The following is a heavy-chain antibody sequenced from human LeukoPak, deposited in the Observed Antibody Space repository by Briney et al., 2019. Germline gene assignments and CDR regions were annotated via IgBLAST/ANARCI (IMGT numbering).Heavy chain of an antibody. CDR3: ARDGQDDILTGYYDY. CDR2: IYSGGST. Sequence: GGLRLSCAASGFTFSRNGMTWVRQAPGKGLEWVSVIYSGGSTYYADSVKGRFIISRDNSKNTLYLQMNSLRAEDTAVYYCARDGQDDILTGYYDYWGQGTLVTVSS. D-gene: IGHD3-9*01. V-gene: IGHV3-66*01. J-gene: IGHJ4*02. CDR1: GFTFSRNG.